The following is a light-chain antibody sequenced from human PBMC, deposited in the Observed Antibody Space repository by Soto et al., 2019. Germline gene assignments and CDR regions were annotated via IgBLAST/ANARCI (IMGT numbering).Light chain of an antibody. CDR1: ESIRNN. Sequence: GDRVTITCRASESIRNNLNWYQQKPGKAPKLLIYAASTLQSGVPSRFSGGGSGTEFTLTIGSLQPEDFTTYYCQQTYSTPRGAFGQGTKVDIK. CDR2: AAS. J-gene: IGKJ1*01. CDR3: QQTYSTPRGA. V-gene: IGKV1-39*01.